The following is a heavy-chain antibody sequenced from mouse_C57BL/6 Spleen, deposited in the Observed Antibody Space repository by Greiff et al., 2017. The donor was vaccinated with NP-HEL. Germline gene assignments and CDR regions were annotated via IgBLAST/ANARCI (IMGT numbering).Heavy chain of an antibody. V-gene: IGHV1-59*01. CDR2: IDPSDSYT. CDR3: ARRSPYYFDY. CDR1: GYTFTSYW. J-gene: IGHJ2*01. Sequence: VQLQQPGAELVRPGTSVKLSCKASGYTFTSYWMHWVKQRPGPGLEWIGVIDPSDSYTNYNQKFKGKATLTVDTSSSTAYMQLSSLTSEDSAVYYCARRSPYYFDYWGQGTTLTVSS.